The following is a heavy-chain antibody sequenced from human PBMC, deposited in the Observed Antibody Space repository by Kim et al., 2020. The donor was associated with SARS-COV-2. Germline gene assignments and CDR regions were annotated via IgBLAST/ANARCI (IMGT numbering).Heavy chain of an antibody. Sequence: RYCADSVKGRFTITRDNAKNSLYLQMNSLRAEDTAVYYCATAAGTWIDDYWGQGTLVTVSS. J-gene: IGHJ4*02. D-gene: IGHD6-13*01. CDR3: ATAAGTWIDDY. V-gene: IGHV3-48*03. CDR2: R.